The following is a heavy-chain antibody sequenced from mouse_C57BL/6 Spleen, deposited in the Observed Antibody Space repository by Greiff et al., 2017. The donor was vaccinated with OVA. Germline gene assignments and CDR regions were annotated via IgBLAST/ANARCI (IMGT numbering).Heavy chain of an antibody. CDR2: IDPENGDT. V-gene: IGHV14-4*01. CDR1: GFNIKDDY. J-gene: IGHJ2*01. Sequence: EVQLQESGAELVRPGASVKLSCTASGFNIKDDYMHWVKQRPEQGLEWIGWIDPENGDTEYASKFQGKATITADTSSNTAYLQLSSLTSEDTAVYYCTGGEFDHWGQGTTLTVSS. CDR3: TGGEFDH.